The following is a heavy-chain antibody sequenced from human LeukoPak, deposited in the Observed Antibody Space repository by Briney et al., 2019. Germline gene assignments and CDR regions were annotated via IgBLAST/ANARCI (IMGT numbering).Heavy chain of an antibody. V-gene: IGHV5-51*01. J-gene: IGHJ3*02. D-gene: IGHD6-6*01. Sequence: RPGESLKISCKGSGYSFTSYWIGWVRQMPGKGLEWMGITYPGDSDTRYSPSFQGQVTISADKSISTAYLQWSSLKASDTAMYYCARQGPYSSSSLDAFDIWGQGTMVTVSS. CDR3: ARQGPYSSSSLDAFDI. CDR2: TYPGDSDT. CDR1: GYSFTSYW.